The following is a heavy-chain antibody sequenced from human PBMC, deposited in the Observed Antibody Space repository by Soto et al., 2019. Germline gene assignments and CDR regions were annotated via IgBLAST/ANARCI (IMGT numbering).Heavy chain of an antibody. D-gene: IGHD2-15*01. CDR2: IYYSGST. V-gene: IGHV4-59*01. CDR3: ARGEAAEGWFDP. Sequence: PSETLSLTCTVSGGSISSYYCCWIRQPPGKGLEWIGYIYYSGSTNYNPSLKSRVTISVDTSKNQFSLTLSSVTAADTAVYYCARGEAAEGWFDPWGQGTLVTVS. J-gene: IGHJ5*02. CDR1: GGSISSYY.